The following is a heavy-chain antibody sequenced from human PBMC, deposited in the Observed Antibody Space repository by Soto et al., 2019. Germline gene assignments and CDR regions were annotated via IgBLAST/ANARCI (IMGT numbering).Heavy chain of an antibody. J-gene: IGHJ6*02. CDR2: ISASGGTT. CDR1: GFTFSDHE. Sequence: PGGSLRLSCIIAGFTFSDHERNWVRQAPGKGPEWVSRISASGGTTSYADSVKGRFTISRDSARDSLYLHMNNLRAEDTAIYYCARDRSLIFAVPPYGMDVWGQGTTVTVSS. D-gene: IGHD3-3*01. V-gene: IGHV3-48*03. CDR3: ARDRSLIFAVPPYGMDV.